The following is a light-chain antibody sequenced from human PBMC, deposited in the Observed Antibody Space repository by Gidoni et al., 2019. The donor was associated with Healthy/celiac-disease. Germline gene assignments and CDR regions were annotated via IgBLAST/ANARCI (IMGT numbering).Light chain of an antibody. CDR3: GTWDSSLSVGV. V-gene: IGLV1-51*01. Sequence: QSVLTQPPSVSAASGQEVTISCSGTSSNIGKNYVSWYQQLPGAAPKVLIYDNKKRPSGIPDRFSGSKSGTSATLGIPGLQTGDEADYYCGTWDSSLSVGVFGGGTRLTVL. CDR1: SSNIGKNY. J-gene: IGLJ2*01. CDR2: DNK.